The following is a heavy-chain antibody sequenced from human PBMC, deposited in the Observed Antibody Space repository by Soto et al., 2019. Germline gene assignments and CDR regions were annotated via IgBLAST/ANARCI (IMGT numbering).Heavy chain of an antibody. CDR3: ARRPTLLRFLEWLYTAHGGPAYYGMDV. CDR1: VGSFSGYY. J-gene: IGHJ6*02. D-gene: IGHD3-3*01. V-gene: IGHV4-34*01. Sequence: PSETLSLTCSVYVGSFSGYYWSWIRQPPGKGLEWIGEINHSGSTNYNPSLKSRVTISVDTSKNQFSLKLSSVTAADTAVYYCARRPTLLRFLEWLYTAHGGPAYYGMDVWGQGNTVTGSS. CDR2: INHSGST.